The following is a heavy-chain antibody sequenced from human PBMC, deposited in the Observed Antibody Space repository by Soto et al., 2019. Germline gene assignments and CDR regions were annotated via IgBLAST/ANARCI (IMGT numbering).Heavy chain of an antibody. Sequence: GGSLRLSCAASGFTFSDYYMSWIRQAPGKGLEWVSYISSSGSTIYYADSVKGRFTISRDNAKNSLYLQMNSLRAEDTAVYYCARVAYSSSWTPMYYFDYWGQGTLVTVSS. CDR2: ISSSGSTI. CDR3: ARVAYSSSWTPMYYFDY. J-gene: IGHJ4*02. V-gene: IGHV3-11*01. CDR1: GFTFSDYY. D-gene: IGHD6-13*01.